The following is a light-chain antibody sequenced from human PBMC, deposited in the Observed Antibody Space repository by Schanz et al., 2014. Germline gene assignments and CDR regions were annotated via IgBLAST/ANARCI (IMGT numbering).Light chain of an antibody. CDR2: DVS. J-gene: IGLJ1*01. Sequence: QSALTQPPSASGSPGQSVAISCTGTSSDVGGYNYVSWYQHHPGKAPKLMIYDVSKRPSGVPDRFSGSKSGNTASLTISGLQAEDEADYYCSSYAGNKYVFGTGTKLTVL. CDR1: SSDVGGYNY. V-gene: IGLV2-8*01. CDR3: SSYAGNKYV.